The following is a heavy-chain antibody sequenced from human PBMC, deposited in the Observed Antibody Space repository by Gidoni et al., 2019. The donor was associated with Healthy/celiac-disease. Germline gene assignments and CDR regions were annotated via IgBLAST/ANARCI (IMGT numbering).Heavy chain of an antibody. J-gene: IGHJ4*02. CDR1: GGSISSSSYY. D-gene: IGHD6-6*01. V-gene: IGHV4-39*01. Sequence: LPLHASCPGLVQPSETLSLTCTVSGGSISSSSYYWGWIRQPPGKGLEWIGSIYYSGSTYYNPSLKSRVTISVDTSKNQFSLKLSSVTAADTAVYYGARQHSSRDYWGQGTLVTVSS. CDR3: ARQHSSRDY. CDR2: IYYSGST.